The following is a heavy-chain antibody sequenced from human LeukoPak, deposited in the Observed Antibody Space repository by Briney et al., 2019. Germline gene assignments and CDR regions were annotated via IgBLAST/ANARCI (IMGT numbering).Heavy chain of an antibody. CDR1: GFTFSSYG. Sequence: HPGGSLRLSCAASGFTFSSYGMHWVRQAPGKGLEWVAVIWYDGSNKYYADSVKGRFTISRDNSKNTLYLQMNSLRAEDTAVYYCARSTYTAAAGAPDYWGQGTLVTVSS. CDR3: ARSTYTAAAGAPDY. CDR2: IWYDGSNK. V-gene: IGHV3-33*01. D-gene: IGHD6-13*01. J-gene: IGHJ4*02.